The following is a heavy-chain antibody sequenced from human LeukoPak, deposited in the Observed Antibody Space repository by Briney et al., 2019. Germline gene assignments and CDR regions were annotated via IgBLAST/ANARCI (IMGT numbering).Heavy chain of an antibody. V-gene: IGHV1-46*01. CDR2: INPSGGST. CDR1: GYTFTSYY. J-gene: IGHJ6*02. CDR3: AAGGGYCSSTSCYNDYYYYGMDV. D-gene: IGHD2-2*02. Sequence: ASVKVSCKASGYTFTSYYMHWVRQAPGQGLEWMGIINPSGGSTSYAQKFQGRVTMTRDMSTSSVYMELSSLRSEDTAVYYCAAGGGYCSSTSCYNDYYYYGMDVWGQGTTVTVSS.